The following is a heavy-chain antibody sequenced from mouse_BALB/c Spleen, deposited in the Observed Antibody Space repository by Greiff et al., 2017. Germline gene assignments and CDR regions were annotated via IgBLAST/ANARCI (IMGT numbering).Heavy chain of an antibody. Sequence: EVQLVESGGGLVQPGGSLKLSCAASGFDFSRYWMSWVRQAPGKGLEWIGEINPDSSTINYTPSLKDKFIISRDNAKNTLYLQMSKVRSEDTALYYCARHYDYDRYFDVWGAGTTVTVSS. J-gene: IGHJ1*01. D-gene: IGHD2-4*01. CDR1: GFDFSRYW. CDR3: ARHYDYDRYFDV. CDR2: INPDSSTI. V-gene: IGHV4-1*02.